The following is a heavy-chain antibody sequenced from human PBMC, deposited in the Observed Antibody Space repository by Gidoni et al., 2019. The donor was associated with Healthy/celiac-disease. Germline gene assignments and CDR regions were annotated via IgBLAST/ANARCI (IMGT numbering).Heavy chain of an antibody. Sequence: EVQLVESGGGLVQPGGSLSRSCAASGFTFSSYWMLWVRQAPGKGLVWVSRINSDGSSTSYAYSVKGRFTISRDNAKNTLYLQMNSLRAEDTAVYYCARERQLVLWFGEPNWGQGTLVTVSS. CDR1: GFTFSSYW. V-gene: IGHV3-74*01. J-gene: IGHJ4*02. CDR2: INSDGSST. D-gene: IGHD3-10*01. CDR3: ARERQLVLWFGEPN.